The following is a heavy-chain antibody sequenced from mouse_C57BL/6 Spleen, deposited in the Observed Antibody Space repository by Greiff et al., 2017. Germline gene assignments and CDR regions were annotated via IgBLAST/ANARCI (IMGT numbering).Heavy chain of an antibody. Sequence: VQLQQSGPELVKPGASVKISCKASGYSFTDYNMNWVKQSNGKSLEWIGVINPNYGTTSYNQKFKGKATLTVDPSSSTAYMQLNSLTSEDSAVYYCSSHYCSSYDYAMDYWGQGTSVTVSS. CDR2: INPNYGTT. V-gene: IGHV1-39*01. CDR3: SSHYCSSYDYAMDY. J-gene: IGHJ4*01. D-gene: IGHD1-1*01. CDR1: GYSFTDYN.